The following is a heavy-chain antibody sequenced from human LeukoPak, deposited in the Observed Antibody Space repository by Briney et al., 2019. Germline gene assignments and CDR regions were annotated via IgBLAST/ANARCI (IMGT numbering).Heavy chain of an antibody. J-gene: IGHJ3*02. CDR2: IYTSGST. D-gene: IGHD2-15*01. CDR3: ARGRYCSADICSGGDAFDI. Sequence: KPSETLSLTCTVSGGSISSYYWSWTRQPAGKGLEWIGRIYTSGSTNYNPSLKSRVTMSVDTSKNQFSLKLSSVTAADTAVYYCARGRYCSADICSGGDAFDIWGQGTMVSVSS. V-gene: IGHV4-4*07. CDR1: GGSISSYY.